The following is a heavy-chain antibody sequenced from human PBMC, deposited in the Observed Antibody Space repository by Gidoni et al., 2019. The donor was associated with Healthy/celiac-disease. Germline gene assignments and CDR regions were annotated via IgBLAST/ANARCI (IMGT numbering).Heavy chain of an antibody. D-gene: IGHD2-15*01. V-gene: IGHV3-23*01. CDR2: ISGSGGST. CDR1: GFTFSSYA. CDR3: AKDYYCSGGSCYSPFDY. Sequence: EVQLLESGGGLVQPGGSLRLSCAASGFTFSSYAMSWVRQAPEKGLEWVSAISGSGGSTYYADSVKGRFTISRDNSKNTLYLQMNSLRAEDTAVYYCAKDYYCSGGSCYSPFDYWGQGTLVTVSS. J-gene: IGHJ4*02.